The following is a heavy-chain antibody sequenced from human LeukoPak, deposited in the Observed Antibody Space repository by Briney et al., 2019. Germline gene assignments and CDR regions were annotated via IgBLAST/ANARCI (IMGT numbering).Heavy chain of an antibody. Sequence: ASVKVSCKASGYTFTSYYMHWVRQAPGQGLEWMGGIIPIFGTANYAQKFQGRVTITADESTSTAYMELSSLRSEDTAVYYCARVRYSGSYSFEAPYYYGMDVWGQGTTVTVSS. V-gene: IGHV1-69*13. CDR3: ARVRYSGSYSFEAPYYYGMDV. J-gene: IGHJ6*02. CDR1: GYTFTSYY. CDR2: IIPIFGTA. D-gene: IGHD1-26*01.